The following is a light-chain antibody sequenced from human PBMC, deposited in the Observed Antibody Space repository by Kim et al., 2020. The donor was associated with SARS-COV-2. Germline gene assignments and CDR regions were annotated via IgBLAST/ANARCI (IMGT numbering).Light chain of an antibody. V-gene: IGLV2-14*01. Sequence: QSALTQPASVSGSPGQWITISCTGTSSDVGANKYVSWYQQYPGKAPKFMIYDVTKRPSGVSNRFSGSKSGNTASLTISGLQPEDEGHYYCCSYTSRRTWAFGGGTQLTVL. CDR3: CSYTSRRTWA. CDR2: DVT. CDR1: SSDVGANKY. J-gene: IGLJ3*02.